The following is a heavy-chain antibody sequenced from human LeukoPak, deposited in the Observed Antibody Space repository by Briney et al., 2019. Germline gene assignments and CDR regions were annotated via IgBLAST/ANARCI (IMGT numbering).Heavy chain of an antibody. J-gene: IGHJ3*02. CDR2: IYYSGST. CDR1: GGSISSSSYY. V-gene: IGHV4-39*07. Sequence: SETLSLTCTVSGGSISSSSYYWGWIRQPPGKGLEWIGSIYYSGSTYYNPSLKSRVTISVDTSKNQFSLKLSSVTAADTAVYYCARDAVIGIVGAADAFDIWGQGTMVTVSS. D-gene: IGHD1-26*01. CDR3: ARDAVIGIVGAADAFDI.